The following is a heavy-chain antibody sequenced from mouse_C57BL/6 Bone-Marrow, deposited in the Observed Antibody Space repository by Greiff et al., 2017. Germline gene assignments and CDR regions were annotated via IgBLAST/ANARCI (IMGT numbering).Heavy chain of an antibody. Sequence: EVQLQQSGAELVRPGASVKLSCTASGFNIKDYYMHWVKQRPEQGLEWIGRIDPEDGDTEYAPKFQGKATMTADTSSNTAYLQLSSLTSEDTAVYYCTTYLIYYYGSSYEDYARDYWGQGTSVTVSS. CDR3: TTYLIYYYGSSYEDYARDY. V-gene: IGHV14-1*01. J-gene: IGHJ4*01. CDR2: IDPEDGDT. CDR1: GFNIKDYY. D-gene: IGHD1-1*01.